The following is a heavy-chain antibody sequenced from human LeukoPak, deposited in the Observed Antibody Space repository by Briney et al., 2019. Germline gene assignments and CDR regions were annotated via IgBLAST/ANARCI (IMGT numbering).Heavy chain of an antibody. J-gene: IGHJ4*02. D-gene: IGHD3-3*01. CDR2: ISGSSSYT. CDR1: GFTFSTYA. V-gene: IGHV3-11*03. Sequence: GGSLRLSCAASGFTFSTYAMSWVRQAPGKGLEWVSYISGSSSYTNYADSVKGRFTISRDNSKNSLYLQMNSLRAEDTAVYYCASSGYRPNGYFDYWGQGTPVTVSS. CDR3: ASSGYRPNGYFDY.